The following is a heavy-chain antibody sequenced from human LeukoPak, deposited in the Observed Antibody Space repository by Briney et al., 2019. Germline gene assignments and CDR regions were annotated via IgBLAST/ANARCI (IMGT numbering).Heavy chain of an antibody. Sequence: PGGSLRLSCAASGFTFSSYGMTWVRQAPGKGLEWVSSVTSNNYIFYADSMKGRFTISRDNAKNSLFLQMNSLRADDTAVYYCARHPYCSSTTCYGIDYWGQGTLVAVSS. D-gene: IGHD2-2*01. J-gene: IGHJ4*02. CDR3: ARHPYCSSTTCYGIDY. V-gene: IGHV3-21*01. CDR1: GFTFSSYG. CDR2: VTSNNYI.